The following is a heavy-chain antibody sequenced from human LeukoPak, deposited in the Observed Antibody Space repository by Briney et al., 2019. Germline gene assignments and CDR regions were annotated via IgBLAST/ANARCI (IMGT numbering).Heavy chain of an antibody. CDR1: GYTFNTYG. CDR2: ISPFNGNT. D-gene: IGHD6-19*01. Sequence: ASVRVSCKASGYTFNTYGISWVRQAPGQGLEYIGWISPFNGNTDYAHSVQGRATMTTDTSTSTAYMDLRGLRSDDTAVYYCARDREQWVPLGSLDFWGQGTTVTVSS. V-gene: IGHV1-18*01. J-gene: IGHJ3*01. CDR3: ARDREQWVPLGSLDF.